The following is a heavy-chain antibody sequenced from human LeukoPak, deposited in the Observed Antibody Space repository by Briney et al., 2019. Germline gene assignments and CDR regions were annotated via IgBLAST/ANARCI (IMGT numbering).Heavy chain of an antibody. Sequence: PGPSLTPLCAACGFNFDDYAMHWVRHAPGKSLECVSGISWDGGSIGYAASVKGRFTVSRDNAKCSMYLQMNSLRAEDTALYYCAKGPKSPYFDWSYSTYYYYGMDVWGQGTTVTVSS. D-gene: IGHD3-9*01. J-gene: IGHJ6*02. V-gene: IGHV3-9*01. CDR2: ISWDGGSI. CDR1: GFNFDDYA. CDR3: AKGPKSPYFDWSYSTYYYYGMDV.